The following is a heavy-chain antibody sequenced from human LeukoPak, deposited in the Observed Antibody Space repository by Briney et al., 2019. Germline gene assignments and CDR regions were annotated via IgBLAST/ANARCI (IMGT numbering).Heavy chain of an antibody. D-gene: IGHD6-13*01. J-gene: IGHJ4*02. V-gene: IGHV3-48*04. CDR3: ARPSSDWPQPRPFDY. Sequence: KPGGSLRLSCAASGFTFTTYWMSWVRQAPGKGLEWISDINYSGSNIYYADSVKGRFTVSRDNAKNSLYLQMNSLRAEDTAVYYCARPSSDWPQPRPFDYWGQGTLVTVSS. CDR2: INYSGSNI. CDR1: GFTFTTYW.